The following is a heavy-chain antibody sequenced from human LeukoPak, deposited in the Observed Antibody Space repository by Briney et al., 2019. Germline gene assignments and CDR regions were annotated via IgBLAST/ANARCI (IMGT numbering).Heavy chain of an antibody. D-gene: IGHD2-2*01. CDR2: INHSGST. J-gene: IGHJ5*02. Sequence: SETLSLTCAVYGGSFSGYYWSWIRQPPGKGLEWVGEINHSGSTNYNPSLKSRVTISVDTSKNQFSLKLSSVTAADTAVYYCARDTGQYAPGTPGFTRFDPWGQGTLVTVSS. V-gene: IGHV4-34*01. CDR3: ARDTGQYAPGTPGFTRFDP. CDR1: GGSFSGYY.